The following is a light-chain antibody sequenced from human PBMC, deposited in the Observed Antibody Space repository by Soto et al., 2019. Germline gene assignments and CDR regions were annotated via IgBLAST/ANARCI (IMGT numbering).Light chain of an antibody. CDR2: DVG. J-gene: IGLJ1*01. CDR3: CSYAGSNTYV. V-gene: IGLV2-11*01. CDR1: SSDIGGYNY. Sequence: QSVLTQPRSVSGSPGQSVTISCTGTSSDIGGYNYVSWYQQHPGKAPKLMIYDVGKRPSGVPDRFSGSKSGNTASLTISGLQAEDEADYCCCSYAGSNTYVFGTGTKVTVL.